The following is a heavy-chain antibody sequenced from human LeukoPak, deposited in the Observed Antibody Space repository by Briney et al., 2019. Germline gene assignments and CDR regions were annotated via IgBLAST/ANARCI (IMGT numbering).Heavy chain of an antibody. CDR1: GTFITSYY. Sequence: SETLSLTCTVSGTFITSYYWNWIRQAPGQGPEWIGYGHYSGNTKYNPPLKSRVTISVDTSKNQFSLKLSSVTAADTAVYYCARHGAYDSSGYYPDWYFDLWGRGTLVTVSS. CDR2: GHYSGNT. D-gene: IGHD3-22*01. V-gene: IGHV4-59*08. CDR3: ARHGAYDSSGYYPDWYFDL. J-gene: IGHJ2*01.